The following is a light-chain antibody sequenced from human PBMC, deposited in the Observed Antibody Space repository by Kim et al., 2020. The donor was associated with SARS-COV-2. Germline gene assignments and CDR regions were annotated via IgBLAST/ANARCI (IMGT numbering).Light chain of an antibody. J-gene: IGKJ2*01. CDR1: QSVRGN. CDR3: QQRGNWPGT. Sequence: LSPGERAPPSCRASQSVRGNLAWYQQKPGQAPRLVISDASNRATGIPARFSGSGSGTDFTLTISSLEPEDFAVYYCQQRGNWPGTFGQGTKLEI. V-gene: IGKV3-11*01. CDR2: DAS.